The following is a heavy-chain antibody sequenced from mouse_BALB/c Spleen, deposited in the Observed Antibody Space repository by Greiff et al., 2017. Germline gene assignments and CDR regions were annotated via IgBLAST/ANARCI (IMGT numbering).Heavy chain of an antibody. V-gene: IGHV3-6*02. CDR3: AREGYGNYVSYWYFDV. D-gene: IGHD2-1*01. CDR1: GYSITSGYY. CDR2: ISYDGSN. Sequence: EVKLMESGPGLVKPSQSLSLTCSVTGYSITSGYYWNWIRQFPGNKLEWMGYISYDGSNNYNPSLKNRISITRDTSKNQFFLKLNSVTTEDTATYYCAREGYGNYVSYWYFDVWGAGTTVTVSS. J-gene: IGHJ1*01.